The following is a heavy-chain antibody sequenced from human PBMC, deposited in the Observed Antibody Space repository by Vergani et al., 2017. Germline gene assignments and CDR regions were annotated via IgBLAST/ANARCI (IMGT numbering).Heavy chain of an antibody. D-gene: IGHD1-7*01. Sequence: EVQLVESGGGLVQPGGSLRLSCAASGFSFSGNAMSWVRQAPGKGLEWVAAIKEDGSEKQYVDSVKGRFTISRDNAKKSLYLQMNSLRGEDTAVYYCARGNSLGSYWGQGTLVTVSS. V-gene: IGHV3-7*01. CDR2: IKEDGSEK. J-gene: IGHJ4*02. CDR3: ARGNSLGSY. CDR1: GFSFSGNA.